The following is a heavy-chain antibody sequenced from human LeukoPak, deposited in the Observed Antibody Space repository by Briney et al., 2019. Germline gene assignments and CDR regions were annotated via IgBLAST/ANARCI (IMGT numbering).Heavy chain of an antibody. J-gene: IGHJ4*02. CDR3: ARDLKPGYYDSSGKLNYFDY. CDR1: GGTFSSYA. V-gene: IGHV1-69*05. D-gene: IGHD3-22*01. Sequence: SVKVSCKASGGTFSSYAISWVRQAPGQGLEWMGGIIPIFGTANYAQKFQGRVTITTDESTSTAYMELSSLRSEDTAVYYCARDLKPGYYDSSGKLNYFDYWGQGTLVTVSS. CDR2: IIPIFGTA.